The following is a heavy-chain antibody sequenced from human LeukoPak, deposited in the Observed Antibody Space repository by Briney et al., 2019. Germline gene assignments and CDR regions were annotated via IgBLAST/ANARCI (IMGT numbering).Heavy chain of an antibody. V-gene: IGHV3-7*01. CDR3: TRGALRFFDSYYYMDV. Sequence: GGSLRLSCSASGFTFNAYWMSWVRQAPGKGLEWVANIKPDGSVKYYVDSVKGRFTISRDNAKNSLYLQMDSLRAEDTAVYYCTRGALRFFDSYYYMDVWGKGTTVTVSS. CDR2: IKPDGSVK. D-gene: IGHD3-3*01. J-gene: IGHJ6*03. CDR1: GFTFNAYW.